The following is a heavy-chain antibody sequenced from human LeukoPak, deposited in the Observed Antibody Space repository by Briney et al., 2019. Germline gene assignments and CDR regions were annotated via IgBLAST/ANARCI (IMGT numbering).Heavy chain of an antibody. D-gene: IGHD6-19*01. Sequence: GGSLRLSCAGTGFTFSNYGMNWVRQAPGKGLEWVANIKEDGSSINYVAPVKGRFTISRDNAKNSVYLQMDNLRAEDTAVYYCVGSSGWLFDYWGQGILVAVSS. CDR1: GFTFSNYG. V-gene: IGHV3-7*01. J-gene: IGHJ4*02. CDR2: IKEDGSSI. CDR3: VGSSGWLFDY.